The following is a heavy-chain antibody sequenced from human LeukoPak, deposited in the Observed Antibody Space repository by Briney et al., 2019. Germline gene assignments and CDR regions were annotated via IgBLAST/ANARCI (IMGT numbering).Heavy chain of an antibody. D-gene: IGHD5-24*01. CDR1: GGSISSGGYY. J-gene: IGHJ4*02. Sequence: PSQTLSLTCTVSGGSISSGGYYWSWIRQPPGKGLEWIGEINHSGSTNYNPSLKSRVTISVDTSKNQFSLKLSSVTAADTAVYYCARVNPEGQMATTHPFDYWGQGTLVTVSS. CDR3: ARVNPEGQMATTHPFDY. CDR2: INHSGST. V-gene: IGHV4-30-2*01.